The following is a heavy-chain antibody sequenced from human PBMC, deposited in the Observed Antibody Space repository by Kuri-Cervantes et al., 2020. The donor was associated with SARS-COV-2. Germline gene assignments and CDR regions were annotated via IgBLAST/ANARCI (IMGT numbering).Heavy chain of an antibody. V-gene: IGHV1-69*06. CDR1: GGTFSSYA. Sequence: SVKVSCKASGGTFSSYAVTWVRQAPGRGLEWMGRIIPLFGTTIYAEKFRGRVTLTADKSTNTAYMELSSLRSEDTAVYYCARPYCTSSTCYDETFDSWGQGPL. D-gene: IGHD2-2*01. CDR3: ARPYCTSSTCYDETFDS. CDR2: IIPLFGTT. J-gene: IGHJ4*02.